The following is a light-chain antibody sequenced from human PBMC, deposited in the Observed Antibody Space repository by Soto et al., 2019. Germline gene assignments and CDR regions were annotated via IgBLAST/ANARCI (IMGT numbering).Light chain of an antibody. Sequence: DLRMTQSPSSLSASVRDRVTITCRASQSIGSNLNWYQQSPGRAPKLLVFAASSKSRGVPLRFDARGSGTDFSLTINSLQPEDVATYYCQQTHTFPWTFGQGTKVHVK. CDR1: QSIGSN. J-gene: IGKJ1*01. CDR2: AAS. V-gene: IGKV1-39*01. CDR3: QQTHTFPWT.